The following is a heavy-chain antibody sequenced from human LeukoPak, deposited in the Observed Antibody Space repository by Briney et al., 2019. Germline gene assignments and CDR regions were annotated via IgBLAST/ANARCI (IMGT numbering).Heavy chain of an antibody. Sequence: GGSLRLSVEAFEFTFRNYGMHWFRQAPGKGLKWVQVIDSGDRTYYADSVKGRFTISRDNSKNTLYLQMNSLRAEDTAVYYCARDRRVRGVMWDSKSDGFDIWGHGTMVTVSS. J-gene: IGHJ3*02. V-gene: IGHV3-66*01. CDR1: EFTFRNYG. CDR3: ARDRRVRGVMWDSKSDGFDI. CDR2: IDSGDRT. D-gene: IGHD3-10*01.